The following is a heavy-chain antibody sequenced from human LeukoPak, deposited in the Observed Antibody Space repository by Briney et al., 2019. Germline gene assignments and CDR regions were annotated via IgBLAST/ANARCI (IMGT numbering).Heavy chain of an antibody. CDR2: INHRGTT. Sequence: PSETLSLTCAVYGGSFTDYYWSWIRQSPGKGLEYIGEINHRGTTSYNPSLQSRVTMSIDTSKKQFSLKLRSVTAADTAIYYCVRGLWSDDSGNCWGQGALVTVSS. J-gene: IGHJ4*02. CDR1: GGSFTDYY. V-gene: IGHV4-34*01. D-gene: IGHD3-10*01. CDR3: VRGLWSDDSGNC.